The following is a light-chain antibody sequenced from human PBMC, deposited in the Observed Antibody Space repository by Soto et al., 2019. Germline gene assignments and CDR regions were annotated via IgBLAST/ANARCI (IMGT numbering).Light chain of an antibody. CDR2: GAS. CDR3: QQYSNWPSWT. V-gene: IGKV3-15*01. Sequence: EILMTQSPATLSVSPGERSTVSCRASQSVSSNLAWYQQKPGQAPRLPIYGASTRATGIPARFSGSGSGTEFTLTISSLQSEDFAVYYCQQYSNWPSWTFGQGTKVDIK. CDR1: QSVSSN. J-gene: IGKJ1*01.